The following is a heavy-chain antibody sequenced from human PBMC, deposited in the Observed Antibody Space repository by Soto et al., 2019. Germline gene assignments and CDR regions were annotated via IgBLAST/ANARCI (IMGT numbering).Heavy chain of an antibody. CDR1: GFTVSSNY. D-gene: IGHD6-19*01. Sequence: GGSLRLSCAASGFTVSSNYMSWVRQAPGKGLEWVSVIYSGGSTYYADSVKGRFTISRHNSKNTLYLQMNSLRAEDTAVYYCARVSRRGKSSGWYPNWDYWGQGTLVTVSS. J-gene: IGHJ4*02. CDR3: ARVSRRGKSSGWYPNWDY. V-gene: IGHV3-53*04. CDR2: IYSGGST.